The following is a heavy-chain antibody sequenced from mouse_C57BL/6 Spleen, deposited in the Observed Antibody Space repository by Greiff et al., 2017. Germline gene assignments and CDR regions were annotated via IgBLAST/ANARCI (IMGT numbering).Heavy chain of an antibody. CDR3: ARGGFDY. J-gene: IGHJ2*01. Sequence: VQLQQSGPELVKPGASVKISCKASGYAFSSSWMNWVKQRPGKGLEWIGRIYPGDGDTNYNGKFKGKATLTADTSSSTAYMQLSSLTSEDSAVYFCARGGFDYWGQGTTLTVSS. V-gene: IGHV1-82*01. CDR1: GYAFSSSW. CDR2: IYPGDGDT.